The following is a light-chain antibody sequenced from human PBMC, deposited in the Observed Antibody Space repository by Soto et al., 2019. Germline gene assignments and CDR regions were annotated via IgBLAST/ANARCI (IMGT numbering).Light chain of an antibody. CDR1: SSNIGAGYD. CDR2: GNN. Sequence: QSVLTQPPSVSGAPGLRVTISCTGSSSNIGAGYDVHWYQQLPGTAPKLLIYGNNNRPSGVPERFSGSKSGTSASLAIIGLQAEDEADYYCQSYDSSLSGHVVFGGGTKLTVL. V-gene: IGLV1-40*01. CDR3: QSYDSSLSGHVV. J-gene: IGLJ2*01.